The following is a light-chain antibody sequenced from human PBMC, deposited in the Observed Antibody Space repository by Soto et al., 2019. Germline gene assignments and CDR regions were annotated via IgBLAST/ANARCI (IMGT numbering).Light chain of an antibody. CDR2: EVS. J-gene: IGLJ3*02. CDR1: SGDVGNYDL. V-gene: IGLV2-23*02. Sequence: QSVLTQPASVSGSPGQSITISCGGSSGDVGNYDLVSWYQQIPGKAPQLMIFEVSRRPSRVSDRFSGSKSGNTASLTISGLQAEDEGDFYCCSYAGNGAWVFGGGTKVTVL. CDR3: CSYAGNGAWV.